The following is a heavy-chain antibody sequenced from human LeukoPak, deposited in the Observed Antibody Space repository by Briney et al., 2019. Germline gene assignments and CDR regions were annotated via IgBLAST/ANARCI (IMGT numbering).Heavy chain of an antibody. J-gene: IGHJ1*01. CDR2: ITPNADRT. D-gene: IGHD3-22*01. V-gene: IGHV3-23*01. Sequence: GGSLRLSRAASGFTFCSYVMSWVRQAPGEGLEWVSFITPNADRTSYADSVEGRFTISRDNPRNTLYMQMNSLRDEDTALYYCAIMHGYYDGSGYWVQWGQGTLVTVSS. CDR3: AIMHGYYDGSGYWVQ. CDR1: GFTFCSYV.